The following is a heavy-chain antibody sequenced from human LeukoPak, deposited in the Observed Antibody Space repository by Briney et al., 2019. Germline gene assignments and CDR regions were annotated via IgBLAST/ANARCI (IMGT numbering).Heavy chain of an antibody. J-gene: IGHJ4*02. V-gene: IGHV4-4*07. CDR2: IYTSGST. D-gene: IGHD4-11*01. CDR3: ARETTGLARYFDY. Sequence: SETLSLTCTVPGNSISSYYWSWIRQPAGKGLEWIGRIYTSGSTNYNPSLKSRVTMSVDTSKNQFSLNLSSVTAADTASYYCARETTGLARYFDYWGQGTLVTVSS. CDR1: GNSISSYY.